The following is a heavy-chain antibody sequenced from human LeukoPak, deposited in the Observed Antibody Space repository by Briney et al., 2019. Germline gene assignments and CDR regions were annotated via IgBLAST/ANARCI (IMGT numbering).Heavy chain of an antibody. V-gene: IGHV4-59*01. CDR3: ARLSGYSSGHYHSDY. CDR2: IYYRGST. J-gene: IGHJ4*02. D-gene: IGHD3-22*01. Sequence: SETLSLTCTVSGGSISSDYWSWIRQPPGKGLEWIGYIYYRGSTNYNPSLKSRVTISVDTSKNQFSLKLSSVTAADTAVYYCARLSGYSSGHYHSDYWGQGTLVTVSS. CDR1: GGSISSDY.